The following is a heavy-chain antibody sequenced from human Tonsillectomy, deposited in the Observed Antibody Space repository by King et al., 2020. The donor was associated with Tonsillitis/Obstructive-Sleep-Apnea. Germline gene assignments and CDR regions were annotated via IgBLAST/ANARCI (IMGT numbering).Heavy chain of an antibody. V-gene: IGHV3-7*01. Sequence: VQLVESGGGLVQPGGSLRLSCAASGFTFSSYWMSWVRQAPGKGLEWVANIRQDGNEKYYVDSVKGRFTISRDNAKNSLYLQMNSLRAEDTAVYYCASARGTTGTTAWYFDYWGQGTLVAVSS. CDR2: IRQDGNEK. D-gene: IGHD1-1*01. CDR1: GFTFSSYW. CDR3: ASARGTTGTTAWYFDY. J-gene: IGHJ4*02.